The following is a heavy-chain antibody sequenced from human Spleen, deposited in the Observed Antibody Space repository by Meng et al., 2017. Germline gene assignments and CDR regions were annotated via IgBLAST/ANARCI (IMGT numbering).Heavy chain of an antibody. J-gene: IGHJ4*02. CDR1: GGIFSNYV. Sequence: SVKASCKALGGIFSNYVIGWVRQAPGQGLEWMGGINAVFGTTNYAQKFQDRVTITSDESTSTVYMELSRLRSDDTAVYYCASSGYYGSGSYYDYWGQGTLVTVSS. V-gene: IGHV1-69*13. CDR2: INAVFGTT. CDR3: ASSGYYGSGSYYDY. D-gene: IGHD3-10*01.